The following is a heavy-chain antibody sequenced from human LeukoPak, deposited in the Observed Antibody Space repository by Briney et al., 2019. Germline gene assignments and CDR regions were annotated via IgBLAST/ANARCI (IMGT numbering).Heavy chain of an antibody. CDR2: IIPIFGTA. J-gene: IGHJ5*02. D-gene: IGHD3-9*01. V-gene: IGHV1-69*13. CDR1: GGTFSSYA. Sequence: SVKVSCKASGGTFSSYAISWVRQAPGQGLEWMGGIIPIFGTANYAQKFQGRVTFTADESTSRAYMELSSLRSEDTAVYYCARDGHTGATIFHWFDPWGQGTLVTVSS. CDR3: ARDGHTGATIFHWFDP.